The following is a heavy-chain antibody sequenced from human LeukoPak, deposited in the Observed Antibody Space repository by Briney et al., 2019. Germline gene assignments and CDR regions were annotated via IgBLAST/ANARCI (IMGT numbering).Heavy chain of an antibody. CDR3: ARHSGMTTVTAYLDC. J-gene: IGHJ4*02. V-gene: IGHV4-39*01. CDR2: IYYSGDT. CDR1: GGSISSSSYY. D-gene: IGHD4-17*01. Sequence: PSETLSLTCTVSGGSISSSSYYWGWIRQPPGKGLEWIGSIYYSGDTYYNPSLKSRVTISVDTSKNQFSLKLSSVTAADTAVYYCARHSGMTTVTAYLDCWGQGTLATVSS.